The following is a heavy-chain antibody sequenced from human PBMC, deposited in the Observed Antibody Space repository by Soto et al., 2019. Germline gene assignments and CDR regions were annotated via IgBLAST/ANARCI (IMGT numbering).Heavy chain of an antibody. CDR3: ASLTFYDLLTGYVP. V-gene: IGHV3-74*01. D-gene: IGHD3-9*01. J-gene: IGHJ5*02. Sequence: EVQLVESGGGLVQPGGSLRLSCAASGFTFSSYWMHWVRQAPGKGLVCVSRINSDGSSTNYADSVKGRFTISRDNAKNTLYLQMNSLRAEDTAVYYCASLTFYDLLTGYVPLGQGTLVTVSS. CDR2: INSDGSST. CDR1: GFTFSSYW.